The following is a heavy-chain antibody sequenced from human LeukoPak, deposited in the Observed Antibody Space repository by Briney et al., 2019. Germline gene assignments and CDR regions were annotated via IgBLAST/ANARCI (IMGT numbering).Heavy chain of an antibody. CDR2: ISSSGTTI. CDR3: ARHLSYGSGSYYNFGY. Sequence: GGSLRLSCAASGFTFSSYEMNWVHQAPGKGLEWVSYISSSGTTIYYADSVKGRFTISRDNAKDSLYLQMNSLRAEDTAVYYCARHLSYGSGSYYNFGYWGQGTLVTVSS. D-gene: IGHD3-10*01. CDR1: GFTFSSYE. V-gene: IGHV3-48*03. J-gene: IGHJ4*02.